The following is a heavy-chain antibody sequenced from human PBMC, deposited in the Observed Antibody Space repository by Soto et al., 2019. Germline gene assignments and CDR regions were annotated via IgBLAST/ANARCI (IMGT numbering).Heavy chain of an antibody. CDR1: GGSFGNSA. V-gene: IGHV1-69*01. CDR2: FIPVYRTL. D-gene: IGHD3-3*01. J-gene: IGHJ4*02. CDR3: ATGVIWIGYFTVDS. Sequence: QVQLVRSGAEVKKPGSSVKVSCKASGGSFGNSAINWVRQTPGQGLEWLGGFIPVYRTLNYAQKFQGRVTITADESTGTAYMTLSSLVSDDTAVYYCATGVIWIGYFTVDSWGQGTRVTVSS.